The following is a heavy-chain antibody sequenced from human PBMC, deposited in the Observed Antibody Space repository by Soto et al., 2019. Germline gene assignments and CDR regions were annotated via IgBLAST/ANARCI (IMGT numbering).Heavy chain of an antibody. J-gene: IGHJ4*02. V-gene: IGHV3-53*01. D-gene: IGHD3-9*01. CDR3: ARSFNDWTTYFDY. CDR2: LYTGGSA. CDR1: GFSVTDHY. Sequence: GGSLRLSCAASGFSVTDHYITWVRQAPGKGLEWVSVLYTGGSAYYGDSVKGRFTISRDSSTNTLYLQMNSLKVGDTAFYFCARSFNDWTTYFDYWSEGTLVTVSS.